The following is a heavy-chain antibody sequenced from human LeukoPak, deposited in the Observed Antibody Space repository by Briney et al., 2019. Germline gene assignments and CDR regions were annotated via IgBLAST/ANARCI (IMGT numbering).Heavy chain of an antibody. CDR2: IYYSGST. D-gene: IGHD3-22*01. V-gene: IGHV4-39*01. CDR3: ARHTYDSSGYYYLAYYFDY. J-gene: IGHJ4*02. Sequence: PSETLSLTCTDSGGSISSSSYYWGWIRQPPGKGLEWIGSIYYSGSTYYNPSLKSRATISVDTSKNQFSLKLSSVTAADTAVYYCARHTYDSSGYYYLAYYFDYWGQGTLVTVSS. CDR1: GGSISSSSYY.